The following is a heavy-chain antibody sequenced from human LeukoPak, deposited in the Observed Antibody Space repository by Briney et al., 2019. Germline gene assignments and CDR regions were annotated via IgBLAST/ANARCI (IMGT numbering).Heavy chain of an antibody. CDR3: ARFRGSSAYDGNYYYHYMDV. CDR1: GGPISTFY. V-gene: IGHV4-4*07. Sequence: SETLSLTCTVSGGPISTFYWSWIRQPAGKGLEWIGRIFTSGRTNYNPSLKSRVTMSVDTSKNQFSLKLSSVTAADTAIYYCARFRGSSAYDGNYYYHYMDVWGKGTTVTISS. D-gene: IGHD5-12*01. CDR2: IFTSGRT. J-gene: IGHJ6*03.